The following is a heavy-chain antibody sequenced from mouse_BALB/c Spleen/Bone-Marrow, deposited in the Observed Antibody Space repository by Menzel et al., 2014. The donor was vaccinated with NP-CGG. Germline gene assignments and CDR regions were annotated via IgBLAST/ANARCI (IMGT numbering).Heavy chain of an antibody. CDR1: GYTFTSYY. V-gene: IGHV1S81*02. J-gene: IGHJ4*01. Sequence: QVQLKESGAELVKPGASVKLSCKASGYTFTSYYMYWVKQRPGQGLEWFGEINPSNGGTNFNEKFKNKATLTVDKSSSTVYMQLSSLTSEDSAVYYCSRGRRDALDYWGQGTSVTVSS. CDR2: INPSNGGT. CDR3: SRGRRDALDY.